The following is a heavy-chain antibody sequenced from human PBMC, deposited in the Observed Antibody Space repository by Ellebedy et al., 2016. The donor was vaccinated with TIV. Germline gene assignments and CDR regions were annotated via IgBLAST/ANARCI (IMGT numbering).Heavy chain of an antibody. D-gene: IGHD5-18*01. Sequence: GESLKISXKASGYSFSKYWIGWVRQMPGKGLELMGIIYPGDSATRYSPSFQGQVTMSADKSIGTAYLQWSSLKASDTAMYYCTRPVERAVIKGPNDAFDIWGRGTMVTVSS. CDR3: TRPVERAVIKGPNDAFDI. V-gene: IGHV5-51*01. CDR2: IYPGDSAT. J-gene: IGHJ3*02. CDR1: GYSFSKYW.